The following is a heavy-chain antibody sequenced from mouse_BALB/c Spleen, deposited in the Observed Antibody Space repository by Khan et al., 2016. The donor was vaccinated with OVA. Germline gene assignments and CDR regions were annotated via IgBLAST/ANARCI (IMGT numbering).Heavy chain of an antibody. CDR1: GYTFTNYG. J-gene: IGHJ4*01. Sequence: QIQLVQAGPELKKPGETVKISCKASGYTFTNYGMNWVKQSPGKALKWMGWINTYTGEPTYADDFKGRFAFSLETFARTAYLQINNLKNEDTATYCCAGPPYFSSWQDHWGQGTSVTVSS. CDR2: INTYTGEP. CDR3: AGPPYFSSWQDH. D-gene: IGHD2-10*01. V-gene: IGHV9-3-1*01.